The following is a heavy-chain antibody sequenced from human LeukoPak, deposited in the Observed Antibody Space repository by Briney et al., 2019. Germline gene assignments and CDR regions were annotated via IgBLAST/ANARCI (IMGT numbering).Heavy chain of an antibody. Sequence: GGSLRLSCAASGFTFYTYAMTWVRQAPGKGLEWVSSISGSGDNTYYADSVKGRFTVSRDNSKNTLYLQMNSLRAEDTAVYYCAKTPGDCTGGTCYSFDYWGQGSLITVSS. CDR2: ISGSGDNT. V-gene: IGHV3-23*01. CDR3: AKTPGDCTGGTCYSFDY. CDR1: GFTFYTYA. J-gene: IGHJ4*02. D-gene: IGHD2-15*01.